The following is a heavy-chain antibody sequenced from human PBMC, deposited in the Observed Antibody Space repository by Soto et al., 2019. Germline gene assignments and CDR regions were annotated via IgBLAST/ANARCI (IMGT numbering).Heavy chain of an antibody. V-gene: IGHV1-46*01. J-gene: IGHJ6*02. CDR2: INPSGGST. Sequence: ASVKVSCKASGYTFTSYYMHWVRQAPGQGLEWMGIINPSGGSTSYAQKFQGRVTMTRDTSTSTVYMELSGLRSEDTAVYYCARGGSRDGYNFRYYYYYGMDVWGQGTTVTVSS. CDR3: ARGGSRDGYNFRYYYYYGMDV. D-gene: IGHD5-12*01. CDR1: GYTFTSYY.